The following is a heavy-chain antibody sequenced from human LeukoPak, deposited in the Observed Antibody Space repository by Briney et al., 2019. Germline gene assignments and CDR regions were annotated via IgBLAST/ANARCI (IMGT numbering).Heavy chain of an antibody. V-gene: IGHV3-30*04. CDR1: GFTFSSFA. Sequence: GRSLRLSCAASGFTFSSFAMHWVRQAPGKGLEWVAVISYDGNNKYYADSVKGRFTISRDNSKNTLYLQMNSLRAEDTAVYYCARGSTGQWLLYPNFFDYWGQGTLVTVSS. D-gene: IGHD3-3*01. CDR2: ISYDGNNK. J-gene: IGHJ4*02. CDR3: ARGSTGQWLLYPNFFDY.